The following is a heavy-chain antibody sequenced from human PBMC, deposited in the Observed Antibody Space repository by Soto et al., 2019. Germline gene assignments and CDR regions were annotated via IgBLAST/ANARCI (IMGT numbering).Heavy chain of an antibody. CDR1: GYSFTSYW. CDR2: IYPGDSDT. CDR3: ARTSAAGKYYYGMDV. J-gene: IGHJ6*02. Sequence: EVQLVQSGAEVKKPGESLKISCKGSGYSFTSYWLGWVRQMPGKGLEWMGIIYPGDSDTRYSPSFQGQVTISADKSISTAYLQWSSLTASDTAMYYCARTSAAGKYYYGMDVWGQGTTVTVSS. V-gene: IGHV5-51*01. D-gene: IGHD6-13*01.